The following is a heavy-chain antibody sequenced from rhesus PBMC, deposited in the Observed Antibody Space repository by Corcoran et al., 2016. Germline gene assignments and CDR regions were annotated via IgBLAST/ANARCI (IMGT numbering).Heavy chain of an antibody. D-gene: IGHD3-16*01. CDR2: IHGNSGST. V-gene: IGHV4-76*01. CDR3: ARDGYYYSGTYPLDY. J-gene: IGHJ4*01. Sequence: QVQLQGSGPGVVKPSETLSLTCAVSGDSISSGYDWSWIRQSPGKGLEWIGYIHGNSGSTNYNPSLKNRVTISEDASKNQFSRKLISVTAADTDVYYCARDGYYYSGTYPLDYWGQGVLVTVSS. CDR1: GDSISSGYD.